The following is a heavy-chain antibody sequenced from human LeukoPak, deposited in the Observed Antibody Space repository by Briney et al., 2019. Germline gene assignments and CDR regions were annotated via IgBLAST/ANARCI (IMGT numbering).Heavy chain of an antibody. CDR2: ISAYNGNT. CDR1: VYTFNSYG. V-gene: IGHV1-18*01. D-gene: IGHD2-15*01. J-gene: IGHJ5*02. Sequence: GASVKVSCNACVYTFNSYGISWVRQAPGQGLEWMGWISAYNGNTNYAQNLQGRVTMTTDTSTSTAYMELRSLRSDDTAVYFCATVIYCSGGSCFWRHWFDPWGQGTLVTVSS. CDR3: ATVIYCSGGSCFWRHWFDP.